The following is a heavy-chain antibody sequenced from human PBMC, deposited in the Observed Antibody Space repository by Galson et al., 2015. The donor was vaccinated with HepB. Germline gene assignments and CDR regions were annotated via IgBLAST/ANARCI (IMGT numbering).Heavy chain of an antibody. D-gene: IGHD4-17*01. V-gene: IGHV3-30*03. Sequence: ALRLSCEASGGSFDYFPMHCAGQAAGEGLEWVAVISYTGRYTNYADVVKGRFTISRDNSKNALYLQINSLRVEDTALYYCVRPRGEGAGDYQNWYFDLWGRGTLVTVSS. CDR3: VRPRGEGAGDYQNWYFDL. CDR1: GGSFDYFP. J-gene: IGHJ2*01. CDR2: ISYTGRYT.